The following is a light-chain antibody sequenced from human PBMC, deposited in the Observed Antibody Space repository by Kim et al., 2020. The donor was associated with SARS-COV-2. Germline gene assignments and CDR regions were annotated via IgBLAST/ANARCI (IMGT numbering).Light chain of an antibody. CDR2: GAS. CDR1: QSVSSY. Sequence: GPPAERATLACRARQSVSSYLAWYQQKPGQPPMLLIYGASTRATGIPASFSGSGYGTEFSLTISSLQSEDFAVYYCQQYNNWPPDTFGQGTKLEI. CDR3: QQYNNWPPDT. J-gene: IGKJ2*01. V-gene: IGKV3-15*01.